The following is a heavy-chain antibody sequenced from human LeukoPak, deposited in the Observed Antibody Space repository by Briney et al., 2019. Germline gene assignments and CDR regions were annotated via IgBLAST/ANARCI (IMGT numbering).Heavy chain of an antibody. D-gene: IGHD3-10*01. CDR1: GYTFTDFY. J-gene: IGHJ6*03. Sequence: ASVKVSCKASGYTFTDFYMHWVRQAPGQGLEWMGWINPNSGGTNYAQKFQGRVTMTRDTSISTAYMELSRLRSDDTAVYYCARGHGSYYYYMDVWGKGTTVTVSS. V-gene: IGHV1-2*02. CDR2: INPNSGGT. CDR3: ARGHGSYYYYMDV.